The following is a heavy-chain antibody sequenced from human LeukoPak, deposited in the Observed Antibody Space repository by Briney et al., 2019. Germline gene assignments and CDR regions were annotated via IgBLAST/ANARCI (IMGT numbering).Heavy chain of an antibody. V-gene: IGHV3-30*02. CDR2: IRYDGSNK. D-gene: IGHD5-12*01. CDR1: GFTFISYG. Sequence: GGSLRLSCAASGFTFISYGMHWVRQAPGKGLEWVTFIRYDGSNKYYADSVKGRFIISRDNSKNTLYLQMNSLRAEDTAVYYCAKDTVKVTTIRRVPHYMDVWGKGTTVTTSS. CDR3: AKDTVKVTTIRRVPHYMDV. J-gene: IGHJ6*03.